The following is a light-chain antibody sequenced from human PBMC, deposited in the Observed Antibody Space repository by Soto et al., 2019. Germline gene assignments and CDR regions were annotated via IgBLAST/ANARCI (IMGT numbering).Light chain of an antibody. CDR1: QSVSSSY. CDR2: GAS. CDR3: QQYNNWPLT. Sequence: EIVLTQSPGTFSLSPGEIVTLSCRASQSVSSSYLAWYQQKPGQAPRLLIYGASTRATGFPARFSGSGSGTEFTLTISSLQSEDFAVYYCQQYNNWPLTFGGGTKVDIK. J-gene: IGKJ4*01. V-gene: IGKV3D-15*01.